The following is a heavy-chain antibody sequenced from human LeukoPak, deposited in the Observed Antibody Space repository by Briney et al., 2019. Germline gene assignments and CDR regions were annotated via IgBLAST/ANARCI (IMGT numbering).Heavy chain of an antibody. V-gene: IGHV3-21*01. CDR2: ISSSSSYT. D-gene: IGHD1-20*01. CDR3: ARSRYNWNGEGENWFDP. CDR1: GFTFSSYS. J-gene: IGHJ5*02. Sequence: PGGSLRLSCAASGFTFSSYSMSWVRQAPGKGLEWVSSISSSSSYTYYADSVKGRLTISRDNAKNTLYLQMNSLRAEDTALDYWARSRYNWNGEGENWFDPWGQGTLVTVSS.